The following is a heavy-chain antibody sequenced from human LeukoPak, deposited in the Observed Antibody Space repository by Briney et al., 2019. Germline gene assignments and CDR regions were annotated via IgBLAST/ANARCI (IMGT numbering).Heavy chain of an antibody. CDR2: INPNSGGT. J-gene: IGHJ5*02. D-gene: IGHD5-24*01. Sequence: VASVKVSCKASGYTFTGYYMHWVRQAPGQGLEWMGWINPNSGGTNYAQKFQGWVTMTWDTSISTAYMELSRLRSDDTAVYYCARGEDEDWFDPWGQGTLVTVSS. CDR1: GYTFTGYY. CDR3: ARGEDEDWFDP. V-gene: IGHV1-2*04.